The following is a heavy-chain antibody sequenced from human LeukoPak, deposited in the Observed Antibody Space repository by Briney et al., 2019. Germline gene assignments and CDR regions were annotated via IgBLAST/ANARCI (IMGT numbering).Heavy chain of an antibody. D-gene: IGHD2-15*01. CDR3: ASAPCSGGSCPPRDAFDI. CDR2: MNPNSGNT. CDR1: GYTFTRYD. V-gene: IGHV1-8*01. J-gene: IGHJ3*02. Sequence: GASVKVSCTASGYTFTRYDINWVRQATGQGLEWMGWMNPNSGNTGYAQKFQGRVTMARNTSISTAYMELSSLRSEDTAVYYCASAPCSGGSCPPRDAFDIWGQGTMVTVSS.